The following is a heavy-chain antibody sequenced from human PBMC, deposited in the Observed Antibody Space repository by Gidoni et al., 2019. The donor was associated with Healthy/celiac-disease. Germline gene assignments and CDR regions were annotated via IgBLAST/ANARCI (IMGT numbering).Heavy chain of an antibody. D-gene: IGHD6-6*01. CDR1: RSTFTSYY. J-gene: IGHJ6*02. V-gene: IGHV1-46*01. Sequence: HVQLVLSGAEVKKPGASGTVPCKASRSTFTSYYVHCVRQAPGQGLAWKGIINPSGGSTSYEQKFQGRVTMTRDTSMSTVYMERSSLRSEDTAVYYCARESYSSSSEWTDDYYYGMDVWGQGTTVTVSS. CDR2: INPSGGST. CDR3: ARESYSSSSEWTDDYYYGMDV.